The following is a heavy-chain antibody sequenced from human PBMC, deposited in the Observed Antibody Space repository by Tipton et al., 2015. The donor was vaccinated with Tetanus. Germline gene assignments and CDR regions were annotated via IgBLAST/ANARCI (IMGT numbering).Heavy chain of an antibody. V-gene: IGHV4-59*11. CDR2: IYSSGGT. J-gene: IGHJ4*02. CDR1: GGSISGHY. D-gene: IGHD3-16*02. Sequence: TLSLTCTVSGGSISGHYWNWIRQPPGKGLEWIGFIYSSGGTNYNPSLKSRVTISVDTSKNQFSLKMSSMTAADTAVYYCARVPLSLYYGLAYWGQGTRVTVSS. CDR3: ARVPLSLYYGLAY.